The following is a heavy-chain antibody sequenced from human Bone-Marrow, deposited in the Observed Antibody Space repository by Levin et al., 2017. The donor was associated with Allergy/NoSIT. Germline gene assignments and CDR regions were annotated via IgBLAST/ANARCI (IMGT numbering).Heavy chain of an antibody. Sequence: GGSLRLSCAASGFTFSNSWMSWVRQTPGKGLEWVANIKEDGSEKYYVDSVKGRFTISRDNAKNSLYVQMNSLRAEDTAVYYCERDQFRRATIGARWFDPWGQGTLVIVSS. V-gene: IGHV3-7*01. D-gene: IGHD5-24*01. CDR2: IKEDGSEK. J-gene: IGHJ5*02. CDR3: ERDQFRRATIGARWFDP. CDR1: GFTFSNSW.